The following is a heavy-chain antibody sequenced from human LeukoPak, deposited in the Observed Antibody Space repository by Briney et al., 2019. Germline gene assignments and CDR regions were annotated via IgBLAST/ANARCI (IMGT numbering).Heavy chain of an antibody. CDR3: TRGGVVAATKGAFDV. J-gene: IGHJ3*01. V-gene: IGHV1-69*06. CDR2: IIPIFGTA. D-gene: IGHD2-15*01. CDR1: GGTFSSYA. Sequence: ASVKVSCKASGGTFSSYAISWVRQAPGQGLEWMGGIIPIFGTANYAQKFQGRVTITADKSTSTAYMELSSLRSEDTAVYYCTRGGVVAATKGAFDVWGQGAMVTVSS.